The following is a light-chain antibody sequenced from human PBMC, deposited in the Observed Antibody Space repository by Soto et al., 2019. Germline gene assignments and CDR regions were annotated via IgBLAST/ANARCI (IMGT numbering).Light chain of an antibody. CDR3: QQYNSYSRT. Sequence: DIQMTQCPSTLSASVGDRVTITCRASQSISSWLAWYQQKPGKAPKLLIYDASSLESGVPSRFSGSGSGTEFTLTISSLQPDEFATYYCQQYNSYSRTFGQGTKVEIK. CDR2: DAS. CDR1: QSISSW. J-gene: IGKJ1*01. V-gene: IGKV1-5*01.